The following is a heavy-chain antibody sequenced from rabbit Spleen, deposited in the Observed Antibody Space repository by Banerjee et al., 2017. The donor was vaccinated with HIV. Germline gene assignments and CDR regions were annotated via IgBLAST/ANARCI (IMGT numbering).Heavy chain of an antibody. Sequence: QELVESGGGLVQPGESLKLSCKASGIDFSSNYMCWVRQTPGKGLEWIGCIYAGSSGSTYYASWAKGRFTISKTSSTTVTLQMTSLTAADTATYFCASAYSDIYFNLWGPGTLVTVS. J-gene: IGHJ4*01. CDR1: GIDFSSNY. CDR3: ASAYSDIYFNL. V-gene: IGHV1S40*01. D-gene: IGHD6-1*01. CDR2: IYAGSSGST.